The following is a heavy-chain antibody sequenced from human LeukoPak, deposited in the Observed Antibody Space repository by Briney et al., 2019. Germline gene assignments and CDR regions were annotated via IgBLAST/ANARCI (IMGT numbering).Heavy chain of an antibody. D-gene: IGHD3-10*01. CDR1: GGSISSGGYS. V-gene: IGHV4-30-4*07. Sequence: SQTLSLTCAVSGGSISSGGYSWSWIRQPPGKGLEWIGYIYYSGSTNYNPSLKSRVTISVDTSKNQFSLKLSSVTAADTAVYYCARGITMVRGALDYWGQGTLVTVSS. CDR2: IYYSGST. CDR3: ARGITMVRGALDY. J-gene: IGHJ4*02.